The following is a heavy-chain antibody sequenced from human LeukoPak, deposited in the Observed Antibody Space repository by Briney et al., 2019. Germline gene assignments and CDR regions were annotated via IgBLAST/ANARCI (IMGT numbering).Heavy chain of an antibody. D-gene: IGHD3-3*01. CDR2: VYSGGST. CDR1: GITVSSNY. V-gene: IGHV3-66*01. CDR3: ARDGRADNYDFYYFDY. Sequence: PGGSLRLSCAASGITVSSNYMTWVRQAPGKGLEWVAVVYSGGSTHYADSVKGRFTISRDNSKNTLYLQMNSLRAEDTAVYYCARDGRADNYDFYYFDYWGQGTLVTVSS. J-gene: IGHJ4*02.